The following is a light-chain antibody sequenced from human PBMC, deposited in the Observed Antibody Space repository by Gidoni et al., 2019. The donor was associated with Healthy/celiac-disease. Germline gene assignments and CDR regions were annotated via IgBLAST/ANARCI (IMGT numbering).Light chain of an antibody. CDR1: QSISSW. CDR3: QQYNSYSWT. J-gene: IGKJ4*02. Sequence: TQMTQSPSTLSASVGDRVTITCRASQSISSWLAWYQQKPGKAPKLLIYKASSLESGVPSRFSGSGSGTEFTLTISSLQPDDFATYYCQQYNSYSWTFGGGTKVEIK. CDR2: KAS. V-gene: IGKV1-5*03.